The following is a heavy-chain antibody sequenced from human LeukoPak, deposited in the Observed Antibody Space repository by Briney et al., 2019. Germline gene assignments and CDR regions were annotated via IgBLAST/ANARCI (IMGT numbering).Heavy chain of an antibody. CDR1: GGSLSGYY. Sequence: SQTLSLTCALYGGSLSGYYWSWIRHPPRKGMEWIGEINHSGSTKYNPSLKSRVTISVDTYKNQCSLKLSSVTAADTAVYYCARLGYPVTIDYWGQGTLVTVSS. CDR2: INHSGST. J-gene: IGHJ4*02. V-gene: IGHV4-34*01. CDR3: ARLGYPVTIDY. D-gene: IGHD3-16*01.